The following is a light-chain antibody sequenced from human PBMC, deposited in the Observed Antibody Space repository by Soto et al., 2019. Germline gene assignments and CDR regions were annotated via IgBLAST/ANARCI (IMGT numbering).Light chain of an antibody. Sequence: EIVLTQSPGTLSLSPGERATLSCRASQSVSSSLAWYQQKLGQAPRLLIYGASSRATGIPDRFSGSGSGTDFTLTISRLEPEDFAVYYCHQYVSSPLTFGGGTKVEIK. CDR3: HQYVSSPLT. CDR2: GAS. CDR1: QSVSSS. J-gene: IGKJ4*01. V-gene: IGKV3-20*01.